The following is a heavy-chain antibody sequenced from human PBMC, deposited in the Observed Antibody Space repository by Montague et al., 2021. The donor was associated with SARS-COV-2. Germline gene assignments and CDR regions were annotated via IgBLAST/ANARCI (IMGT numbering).Heavy chain of an antibody. D-gene: IGHD2-21*01. CDR2: ISSSGGGSTK. CDR3: ARDRDWDDWCGMDV. Sequence: SLRLSCAASGFIFSSYEMNWVLQAPGKGLEWISYISSSGGGSTKXYTDSVKGRFTISRDNAKNSLYLQMNSLRVEDTAIYYCARDRDWDDWCGMDVWGQGTTVTVSS. CDR1: GFIFSSYE. J-gene: IGHJ6*02. V-gene: IGHV3-48*03.